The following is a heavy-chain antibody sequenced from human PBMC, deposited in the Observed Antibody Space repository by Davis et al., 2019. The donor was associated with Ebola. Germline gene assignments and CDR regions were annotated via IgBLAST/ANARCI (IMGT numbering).Heavy chain of an antibody. Sequence: GGSLRLSCKDSGNSFTSHWIGWVRQMPGKGLEWMGIIYTGDSDTRYSPSFRGHVTISADKSIKTAYLQWSSLKASDTAMYYCASLRRTITGMDDGFDIWGQGTMVTVSS. CDR3: ASLRRTITGMDDGFDI. CDR1: GNSFTSHW. CDR2: IYTGDSDT. V-gene: IGHV5-51*01. D-gene: IGHD2-8*02. J-gene: IGHJ3*02.